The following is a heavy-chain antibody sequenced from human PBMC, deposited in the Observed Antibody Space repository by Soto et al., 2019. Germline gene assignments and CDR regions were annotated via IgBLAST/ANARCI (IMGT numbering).Heavy chain of an antibody. D-gene: IGHD6-19*01. J-gene: IGHJ4*02. CDR2: ISYDGSNK. CDR1: GFTFSSYA. CDR3: ARARWDGGWYALDY. Sequence: ESGGGVVQPGRSLRLSCAASGFTFSSYAMHWVRQAPGKGLEWVAVISYDGSNKYYADSVKGRFTISRDNSKNTLYLQMNSLRAEGTAVYYCARARWDGGWYALDYWGQGTLVTVSS. V-gene: IGHV3-30-3*01.